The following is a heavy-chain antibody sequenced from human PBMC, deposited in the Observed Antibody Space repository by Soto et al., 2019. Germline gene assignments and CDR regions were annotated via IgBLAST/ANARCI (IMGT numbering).Heavy chain of an antibody. V-gene: IGHV3-23*01. CDR3: AREYSSAWKTFDY. CDR2: ISGIGGTT. J-gene: IGHJ4*02. CDR1: GFTFDSYA. D-gene: IGHD6-19*01. Sequence: GSLRLSCAASGFTFDSYAMSWVRQAPGKGLEWVSAISGIGGTTYYADSVKGRFTISRDNSKNTLYLQMNSLRAEDTAVYYCAREYSSAWKTFDYWGQGTLVTVSS.